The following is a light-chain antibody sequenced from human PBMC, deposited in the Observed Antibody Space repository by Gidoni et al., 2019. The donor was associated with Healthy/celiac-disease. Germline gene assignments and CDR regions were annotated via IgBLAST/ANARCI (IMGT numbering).Light chain of an antibody. CDR2: DAS. V-gene: IGKV3-11*01. CDR3: QQRSNWPWT. CDR1: QSVSSY. J-gene: IGKJ1*01. Sequence: EIVLTQSPATLSLSPGARATLSCRASQSVSSYLACYQQKPGQAPRLLLYDASNRATGIPARFSGSGSGTDFTLTISSLEPEDFAFYYCQQRSNWPWTFGQGTKVEIK.